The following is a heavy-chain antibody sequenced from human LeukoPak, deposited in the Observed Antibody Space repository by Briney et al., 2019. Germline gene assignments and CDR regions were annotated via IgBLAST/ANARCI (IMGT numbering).Heavy chain of an antibody. CDR1: GFAFSSYT. CDR3: ARNKRDLRDDVRRAFDM. V-gene: IGHV3-21*01. Sequence: PGGSLRLSCVASGFAFSSYTMDWVRQAPGKGLEWVSSLSRTGSYRYYSDSLKGRSTISRHNAKNSLYLEMESRRADDTAVYSCARNKRDLRDDVRRAFDMGGQGTMVIVSS. D-gene: IGHD1-1*01. CDR2: LSRTGSYR. J-gene: IGHJ3*02.